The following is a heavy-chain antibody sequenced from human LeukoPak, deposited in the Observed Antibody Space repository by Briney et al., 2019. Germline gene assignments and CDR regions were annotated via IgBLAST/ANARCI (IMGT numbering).Heavy chain of an antibody. V-gene: IGHV3-7*03. CDR2: INHNGNVN. CDR3: ARGGGLDV. D-gene: IGHD3-16*01. J-gene: IGHJ6*02. Sequence: GGSLRLSCVASGFSFSRFGMNWARQAPGKGLEWVASINHNGNVNYYVDSVKGRFTISRDNAKNSLYLQMSNLRAEDTAVYFCARGGGLDVWGQGATVTVSS. CDR1: GFSFSRFG.